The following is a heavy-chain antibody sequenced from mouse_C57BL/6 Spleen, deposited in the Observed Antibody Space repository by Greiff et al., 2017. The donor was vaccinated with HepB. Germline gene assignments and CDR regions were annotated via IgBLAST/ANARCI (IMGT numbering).Heavy chain of an antibody. Sequence: EVQLQQSGPELVKPGASVKISCKASGYSFTGYYMNWVKQSPEKSLEWIGEINPSTGGTTYNQKFKAKATLTVDKSSSTAYMQLKSLTSEDSAVYYCARRNINSLYYAMDDWGQGTSVTVSS. CDR2: INPSTGGT. J-gene: IGHJ4*01. CDR1: GYSFTGYY. V-gene: IGHV1-42*01. CDR3: ARRNINSLYYAMDD. D-gene: IGHD2-5*01.